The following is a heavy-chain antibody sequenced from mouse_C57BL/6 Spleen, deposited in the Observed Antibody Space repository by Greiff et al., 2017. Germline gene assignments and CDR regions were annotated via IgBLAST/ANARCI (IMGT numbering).Heavy chain of an antibody. V-gene: IGHV1-69*01. Sequence: QVQLQQPGAELVMPGASVKLSCKASGYTFTSYWMHWVKQRPGQGLEWIGEIDPSDSYTNYNHKFKGKSTLTVDKSSSTAYMQLSSLTSEDSAVYYCARDYGSSPRDYWGQGTSVTGSS. CDR1: GYTFTSYW. CDR3: ARDYGSSPRDY. D-gene: IGHD1-1*01. CDR2: IDPSDSYT. J-gene: IGHJ4*01.